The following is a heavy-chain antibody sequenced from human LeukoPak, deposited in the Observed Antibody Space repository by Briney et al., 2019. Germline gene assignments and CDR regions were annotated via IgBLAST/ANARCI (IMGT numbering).Heavy chain of an antibody. CDR2: TYYRSKWYN. CDR1: GDSVSSNSAA. Sequence: SQTLSLTCAISGDSVSSNSAAWNWIRQSPSRGLEWLGRTYYRSKWYNDYAVSVQSRITINPDTSENQSSLQLNSVTPEDTAVYYCARDHDRSGYPFDYWGQGTLVTVSS. CDR3: ARDHDRSGYPFDY. D-gene: IGHD3-22*01. J-gene: IGHJ4*02. V-gene: IGHV6-1*01.